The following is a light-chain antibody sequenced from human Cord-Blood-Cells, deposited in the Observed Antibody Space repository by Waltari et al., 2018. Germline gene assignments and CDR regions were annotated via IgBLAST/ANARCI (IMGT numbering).Light chain of an antibody. CDR2: DGS. CDR1: SSDVGGYNY. J-gene: IGLJ2*01. Sequence: QSALTQPASGSGSPGQSITISCTGTSSDVGGYNYVTWYQQPPGKPPKLMIYDGSKRPSGVSNRFSGSKSGNTASLTISGLQAEDEADYYCSSYTSSSTYVVFGGGTKLTVL. CDR3: SSYTSSSTYVV. V-gene: IGLV2-14*01.